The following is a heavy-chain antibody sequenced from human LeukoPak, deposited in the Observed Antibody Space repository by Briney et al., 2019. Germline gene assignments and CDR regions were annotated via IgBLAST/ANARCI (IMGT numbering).Heavy chain of an antibody. V-gene: IGHV5-51*01. J-gene: IGHJ4*02. D-gene: IGHD3-22*01. CDR2: IYPGDSDT. CDR1: GYSFTSYW. Sequence: GESLKISCKGSGYSFTSYWIGWVRQMPERGLEWMGIIYPGDSDTRYSPSFQGQVTISADKSISTAYLQWSSLKASDTAMYYCHYYYDSSGYMSDYWGQGTLVTVSS. CDR3: HYYYDSSGYMSDY.